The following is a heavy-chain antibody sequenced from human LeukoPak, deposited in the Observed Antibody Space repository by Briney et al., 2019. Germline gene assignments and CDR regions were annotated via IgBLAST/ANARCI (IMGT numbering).Heavy chain of an antibody. D-gene: IGHD3-22*01. CDR3: ARDSDSSGYSVDY. CDR2: IYHSGST. CDR1: GYSISSGYY. V-gene: IGHV4-38-2*02. Sequence: SETLSLTCTVSGYSISSGYYRGWIRQPPGKGLEWIGSIYHSGSTYYNPSLKSRVTISVDTSKNQFSLKLSSVTAADTAVYYCARDSDSSGYSVDYWGQGTLVTVSS. J-gene: IGHJ4*02.